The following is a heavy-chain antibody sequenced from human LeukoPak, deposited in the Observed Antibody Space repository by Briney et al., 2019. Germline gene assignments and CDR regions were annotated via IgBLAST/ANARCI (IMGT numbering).Heavy chain of an antibody. V-gene: IGHV3-53*04. D-gene: IGHD5-18*01. J-gene: IGHJ5*02. CDR3: VRVDTVMAYYFDL. Sequence: PGGSLSLSCAASGFTVSTNCMTWVRQAPGKGLEWVSTIYSGGTTYYADSVMGRFTISRHNSRNTLYLQMNSLRAEDTAVYYCVRVDTVMAYYFDLWGRRALVTVSS. CDR2: IYSGGTT. CDR1: GFTVSTNC.